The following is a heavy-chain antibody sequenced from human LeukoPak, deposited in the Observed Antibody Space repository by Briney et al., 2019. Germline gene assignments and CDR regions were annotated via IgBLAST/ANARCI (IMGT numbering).Heavy chain of an antibody. CDR2: ISSSSSTI. D-gene: IGHD2-15*01. CDR3: AREISSFYYYYMDV. J-gene: IGHJ6*03. Sequence: PGGSLRLSCAASGFTFSSYSMNWVRQAPGKGLEWVSYISSSSSTIYYADSVKGRFTISRDNAKNSLYLQMNSLRVEDTAVYYCAREISSFYYYYMDVWGKGTTVTVSS. CDR1: GFTFSSYS. V-gene: IGHV3-48*01.